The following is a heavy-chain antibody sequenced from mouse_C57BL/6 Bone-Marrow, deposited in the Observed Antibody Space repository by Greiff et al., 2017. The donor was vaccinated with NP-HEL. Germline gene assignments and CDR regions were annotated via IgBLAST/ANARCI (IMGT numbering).Heavy chain of an antibody. Sequence: VQLQQPGAELVKPGASVKLSCKASGYTFTSYWMHWVKQRPGQGLEWIGMIHPNSGSTNYNEKFKSKATLTVDKSSSTAYMQLSSLTSEDSAVYYGARSGGLRPVYFDYWGQGTTLTVSS. CDR1: GYTFTSYW. CDR3: ARSGGLRPVYFDY. V-gene: IGHV1-64*01. D-gene: IGHD2-4*01. CDR2: IHPNSGST. J-gene: IGHJ2*01.